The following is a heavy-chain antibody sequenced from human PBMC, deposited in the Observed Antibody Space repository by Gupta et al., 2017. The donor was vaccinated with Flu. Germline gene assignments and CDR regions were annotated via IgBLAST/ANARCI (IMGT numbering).Heavy chain of an antibody. D-gene: IGHD1-26*01. CDR3: ARHPPGSDY. Sequence: SGSTYYNPSLKSRVTISVDTPKNQFSLKLSSVTAADTAVYYCARHPPGSDYWGQGTLVTVSS. V-gene: IGHV4-39*01. CDR2: SGST. J-gene: IGHJ4*02.